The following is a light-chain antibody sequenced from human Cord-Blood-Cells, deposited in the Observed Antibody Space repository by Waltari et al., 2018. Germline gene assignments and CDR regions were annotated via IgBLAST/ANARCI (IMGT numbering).Light chain of an antibody. CDR3: QVWDSSSDVV. CDR2: DDS. J-gene: IGLJ2*01. CDR1: NIGRKR. Sequence: SYVLTPPPSVSVAPGKTARITCGGNNIGRKRVHWYQQKPGQAPVLVVYDDSDRPSGIPERFSGSNSGNTATLTISRVEAGDEADYYCQVWDSSSDVVFGGGTKLTVL. V-gene: IGLV3-21*03.